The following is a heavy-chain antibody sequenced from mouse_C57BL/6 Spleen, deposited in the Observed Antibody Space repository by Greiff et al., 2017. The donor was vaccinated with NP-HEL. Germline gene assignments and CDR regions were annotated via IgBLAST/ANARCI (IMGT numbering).Heavy chain of an antibody. CDR2: IWGGGST. CDR1: GFSLTSYG. V-gene: IGHV2-9*01. D-gene: IGHD2-5*01. Sequence: QVQLQQSGPGLVAPSHCLSITCTVSGFSLTSYGVDWVRQPPGKGLEWLGVIWGGGSTNYNSALMSKLSISKDNSKSQVFLKMNSLQTDDTAMYYCAKQGPYSNYAMDYWGQGTSVTVSS. CDR3: AKQGPYSNYAMDY. J-gene: IGHJ4*01.